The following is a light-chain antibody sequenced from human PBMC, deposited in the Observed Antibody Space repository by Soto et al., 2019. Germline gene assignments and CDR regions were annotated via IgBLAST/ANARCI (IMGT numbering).Light chain of an antibody. Sequence: QSVLTQPPSASETPGQRVTSSCSGSSSNIGSNTVNWYQQLPGTAPKLLIYSNNQRPSGVPDRFSGSKSGTSASLAISGLQSEDEADYYCAAWDDSLNGWVFGGGTNLTVL. V-gene: IGLV1-44*01. J-gene: IGLJ3*02. CDR2: SNN. CDR1: SSNIGSNT. CDR3: AAWDDSLNGWV.